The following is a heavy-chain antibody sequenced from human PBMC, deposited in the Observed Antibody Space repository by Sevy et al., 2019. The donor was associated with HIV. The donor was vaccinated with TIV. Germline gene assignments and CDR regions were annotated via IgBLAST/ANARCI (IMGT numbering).Heavy chain of an antibody. CDR1: GYTFSDYY. J-gene: IGHJ6*02. V-gene: IGHV1-2*07. Sequence: ASVKVSCKAYGYTFSDYYMHWVRQAPGLGLEWMGWINPNRGGTNYAHKFQGRVTMTRDTSISTAYMELSSLRSDDTAIYYCARGMSAYLLANGMDVWGQGTTVTVSS. CDR2: INPNRGGT. CDR3: ARGMSAYLLANGMDV. D-gene: IGHD3-3*01.